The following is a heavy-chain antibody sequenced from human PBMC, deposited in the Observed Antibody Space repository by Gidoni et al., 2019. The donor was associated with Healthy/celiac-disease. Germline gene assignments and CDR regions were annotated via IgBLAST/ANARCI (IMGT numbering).Heavy chain of an antibody. CDR1: GFSLSTSGVG. CDR3: AHRGLLWFRGFFDY. V-gene: IGHV2-5*02. J-gene: IGHJ4*02. Sequence: LQASAPTPVHPTQTITLTCTFSGFSLSTSGVGVGWIRQPPGKALEWLALIYWDDDKRYSPSLKSMLTITKDTSKNQMVLTMTNMDPVDTATYYCAHRGLLWFRGFFDYWGQGTLVTVSS. CDR2: IYWDDDK. D-gene: IGHD3-10*01.